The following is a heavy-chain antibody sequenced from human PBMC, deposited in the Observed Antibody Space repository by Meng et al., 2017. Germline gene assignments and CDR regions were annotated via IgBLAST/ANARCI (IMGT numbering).Heavy chain of an antibody. Sequence: QVQLVQSGSDLRKAGASVKVSCKASGYTLTSYAINWLRQAPGQGLQWMGWIDTKTGNPTYVPGFTGRLVFSLDTSVSTAYLQISGLKADDTAVYYCTRDGYSDCSRTSCFDSWGQGTLVTVSS. V-gene: IGHV7-4-1*02. CDR1: GYTLTSYA. D-gene: IGHD2-2*01. CDR2: IDTKTGNP. CDR3: TRDGYSDCSRTSCFDS. J-gene: IGHJ4*02.